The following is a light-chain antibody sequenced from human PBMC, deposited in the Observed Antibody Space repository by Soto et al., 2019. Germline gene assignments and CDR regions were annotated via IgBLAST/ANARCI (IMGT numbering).Light chain of an antibody. Sequence: DIQMTQSPSSLSASVGDRVTITCRASQSISSYLNWYQQKPRKAPKLLIYASSSLQSGVPSRFSGSGSGTDFTLTISSLQPEDFATYYCQQSYSTPRMFGQGTKVEIK. CDR1: QSISSY. J-gene: IGKJ1*01. V-gene: IGKV1-39*01. CDR2: ASS. CDR3: QQSYSTPRM.